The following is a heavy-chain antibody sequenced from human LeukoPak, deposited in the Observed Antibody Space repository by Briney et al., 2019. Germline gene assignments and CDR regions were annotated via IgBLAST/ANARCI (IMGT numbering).Heavy chain of an antibody. CDR1: GFTFSSYG. D-gene: IGHD2-2*01. V-gene: IGHV3-30*18. CDR3: AKDLPAAYFDH. Sequence: PGRSLRLSCAASGFTFSSYGMHWVRQAPGKGLEWVAVISYDGSNKYYADSVKGRFTISRDNSKNTLYLQMNSLRAEDTAVYYCAKDLPAAYFDHWGQGTLVTVSS. CDR2: ISYDGSNK. J-gene: IGHJ4*02.